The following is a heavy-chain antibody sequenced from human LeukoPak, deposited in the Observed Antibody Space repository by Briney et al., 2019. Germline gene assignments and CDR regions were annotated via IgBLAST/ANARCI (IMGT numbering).Heavy chain of an antibody. D-gene: IGHD6-6*01. CDR1: GFTFSSYA. Sequence: PGGSLRLSCAASGFTFSSYAMSWVRQAPGKGLEWVSGISGSGGSRDYVDSVKGRFTISRDNSKDTLNLQMNSLRAEDTAVYYCAKASGSSIAARDGAGWFDPWGQGTLVTVSS. V-gene: IGHV3-23*01. CDR2: ISGSGGSR. CDR3: AKASGSSIAARDGAGWFDP. J-gene: IGHJ5*02.